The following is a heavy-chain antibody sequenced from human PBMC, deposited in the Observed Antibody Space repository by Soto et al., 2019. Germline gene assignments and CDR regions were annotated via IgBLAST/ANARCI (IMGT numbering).Heavy chain of an antibody. J-gene: IGHJ4*02. CDR1: GFTFSRSA. V-gene: IGHV3-48*01. Sequence: EVQLVESGGALVQPGGSLRLSCAASGFTFSRSAINWVRQSPGKGLEWVSYISASSGAIYYADSVKGRFTTSRDNAKNSLYLQMNGLRAEDTAVYYCARDLSYGSSFVHHFDYWGQGTLVTVPS. D-gene: IGHD6-13*01. CDR3: ARDLSYGSSFVHHFDY. CDR2: ISASSGAI.